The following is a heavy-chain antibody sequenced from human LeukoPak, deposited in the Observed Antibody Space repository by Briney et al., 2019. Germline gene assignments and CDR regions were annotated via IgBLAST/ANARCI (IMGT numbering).Heavy chain of an antibody. Sequence: PGGSLRLSCAASGFTFSSYAMSWVRQAPGKGLEWVSAISGSGGSTYYADSVKGRFTISRDNSKNTLYLQMNSLRAEDTAVYYCAKSYYYDSSGYQFGAFDIWGQGTMVTVSS. CDR3: AKSYYYDSSGYQFGAFDI. CDR1: GFTFSSYA. J-gene: IGHJ3*02. D-gene: IGHD3-22*01. V-gene: IGHV3-23*01. CDR2: ISGSGGST.